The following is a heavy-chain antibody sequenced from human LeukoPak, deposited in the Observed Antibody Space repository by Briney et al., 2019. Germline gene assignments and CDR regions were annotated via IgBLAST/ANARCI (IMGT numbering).Heavy chain of an antibody. J-gene: IGHJ4*02. CDR3: ARDQALYFSYGDY. CDR1: GITLSNYA. V-gene: IGHV3-23*01. CDR2: SGSAGGT. Sequence: GGSLRLSCVVSGITLSNYAMSWVRQAPGKGLEWVSGSGSAGGTNYADSVKGRFTISRDNSKNTLYLQINSLRAEDTAVYYCARDQALYFSYGDYWGQGTLVTVSS. D-gene: IGHD2/OR15-2a*01.